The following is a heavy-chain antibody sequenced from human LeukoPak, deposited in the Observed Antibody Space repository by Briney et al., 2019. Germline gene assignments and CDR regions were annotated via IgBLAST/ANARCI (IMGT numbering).Heavy chain of an antibody. J-gene: IGHJ3*02. V-gene: IGHV4-59*08. D-gene: IGHD1-26*01. CDR1: GVSISSYY. CDR3: ARHLGAQHAFDI. Sequence: PPETLSLTCTVSGVSISSYYWSWIRRPPGKGREWIGYIYYSGSTNYNPSLKSRVTISVDTSKNQFSLKLSSVTAADTAVYYCARHLGAQHAFDIWGQGTMVTVSS. CDR2: IYYSGST.